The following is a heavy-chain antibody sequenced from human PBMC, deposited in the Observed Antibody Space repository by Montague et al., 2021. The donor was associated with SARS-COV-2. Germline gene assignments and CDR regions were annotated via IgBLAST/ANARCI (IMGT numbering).Heavy chain of an antibody. Sequence: SETLSLTCTVSGGSISGYYWNWVRQPPGKGLEWIGYIYSSGSTNXXPSLKSRVTMSVDTSKNQLSLNLSSVTAADTAVYYCARDSLVASYYYYGADVWGQGTTVTVAS. D-gene: IGHD2-2*01. CDR1: GGSISGYY. J-gene: IGHJ6*02. CDR3: ARDSLVASYYYYGADV. V-gene: IGHV4-59*13. CDR2: IYSSGST.